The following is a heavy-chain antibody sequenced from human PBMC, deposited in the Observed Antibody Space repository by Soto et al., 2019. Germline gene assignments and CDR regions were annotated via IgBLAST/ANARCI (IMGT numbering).Heavy chain of an antibody. CDR1: GFTFNKYA. J-gene: IGHJ4*02. CDR3: AKDLFGNCSCSCYSGGSDY. V-gene: IGHV3-23*01. Sequence: EVQLLESGGGLVQPGGSLRLSCEASGFTFNKYAMSWVRQAPGKGLEWVSALSNTGATTYYANPVKGRFTISRDNSKSTLYLRMDSLRADDTAMYFCAKDLFGNCSCSCYSGGSDYWGQGTLVTVSS. D-gene: IGHD2-2*03. CDR2: LSNTGATT.